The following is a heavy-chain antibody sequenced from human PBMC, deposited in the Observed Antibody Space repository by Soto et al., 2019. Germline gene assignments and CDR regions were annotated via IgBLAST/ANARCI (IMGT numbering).Heavy chain of an antibody. CDR1: GFTFSSFW. J-gene: IGHJ4*02. V-gene: IGHV3-7*01. Sequence: PGGSLRLSCAASGFTFSSFWMAWVRQAPGKGLECVANISPDGSEKRYVDSVKGRFTISRDNTKNSLYLQMSSLTAEDSALYYCSRSLDSWGQGTRVTVYS. CDR3: SRSLDS. CDR2: ISPDGSEK.